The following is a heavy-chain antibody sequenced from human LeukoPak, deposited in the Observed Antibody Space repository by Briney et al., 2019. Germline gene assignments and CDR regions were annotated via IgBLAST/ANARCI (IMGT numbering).Heavy chain of an antibody. J-gene: IGHJ4*02. CDR3: AREDGYCSGGNCYSYFDS. D-gene: IGHD2-15*01. V-gene: IGHV3-74*01. Sequence: HPGGSLRLSCAASGLTFSSHWMHWVRQAPGKGLVWVSRITNDGSSTTYADSVKGRFTISRDNAKNVLYLQVNSLRAEDTAVYFCAREDGYCSGGNCYSYFDSWGQGTLVTVSS. CDR1: GLTFSSHW. CDR2: ITNDGSST.